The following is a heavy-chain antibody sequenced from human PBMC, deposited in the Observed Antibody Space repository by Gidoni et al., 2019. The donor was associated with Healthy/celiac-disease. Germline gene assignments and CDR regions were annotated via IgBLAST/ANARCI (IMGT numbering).Heavy chain of an antibody. Sequence: QVQLQQWGAGLLKPSETLSLTCAVYGGSFSGYYWSWIRQPQGKGLEWIGEINHSGSTNYNPSLKSRVTRSVDTSKNQFSLKLSSVSAADTAVYYCARGPNQVRGVITHRFDYWGQGTLVTVSS. CDR1: GGSFSGYY. J-gene: IGHJ4*02. V-gene: IGHV4-34*01. CDR3: ARGPNQVRGVITHRFDY. D-gene: IGHD3-10*01. CDR2: INHSGST.